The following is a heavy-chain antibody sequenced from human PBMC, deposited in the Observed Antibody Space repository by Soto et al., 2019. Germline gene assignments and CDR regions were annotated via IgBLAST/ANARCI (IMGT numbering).Heavy chain of an antibody. D-gene: IGHD2-21*01. J-gene: IGHJ3*02. V-gene: IGHV3-48*01. CDR1: GFTFRSYS. CDR3: AGWVVPPHEAYDI. Sequence: EVQLVESGGGLVQPGGSLRITCAASGFTFRSYSMNWVRQAPGKGLEWVSYISSSSSTIYYADSVKGRFTISRDNAKNSLYLQMNSLRAEDTAVYYCAGWVVPPHEAYDIWGQGTMVTVSS. CDR2: ISSSSSTI.